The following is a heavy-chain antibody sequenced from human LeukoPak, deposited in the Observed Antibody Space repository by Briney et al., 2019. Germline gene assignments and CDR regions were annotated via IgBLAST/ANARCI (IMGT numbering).Heavy chain of an antibody. D-gene: IGHD3-3*01. CDR2: TKQDGSDK. CDR1: GFTLSSDW. V-gene: IGHV3-7*01. J-gene: IGHJ4*02. Sequence: PGGSLRLSCAASGFTLSSDWMSWVRQAPGKGLEWVANTKQDGSDKYCVDSVKGRFTISRDNGKNSLYLQMNSLRAEDTAVYYCERQPVGFWSGYYQYYFDHWGQGTLVTVSS. CDR3: ERQPVGFWSGYYQYYFDH.